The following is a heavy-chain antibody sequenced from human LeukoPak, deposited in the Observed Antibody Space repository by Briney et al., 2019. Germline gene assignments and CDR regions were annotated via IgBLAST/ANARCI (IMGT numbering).Heavy chain of an antibody. CDR3: ASFFGSSFWAEVADY. D-gene: IGHD6-13*01. CDR1: GFTSSSYS. CDR2: ISSSSSTI. V-gene: IGHV3-48*04. J-gene: IGHJ4*02. Sequence: GSLRLSCAASGFTSSSYSMNWVRRAPGKGLEWVSYISSSSSTIYYADSVKGRFTISRDNAKNSLYLQMNSLRAEDTAVYYCASFFGSSFWAEVADYWGQGTLVTVSS.